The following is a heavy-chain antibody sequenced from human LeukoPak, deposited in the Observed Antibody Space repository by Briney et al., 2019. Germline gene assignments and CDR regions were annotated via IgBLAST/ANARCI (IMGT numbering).Heavy chain of an antibody. CDR1: GGTFSSYA. V-gene: IGHV1-69*05. D-gene: IGHD3-10*01. J-gene: IGHJ4*02. CDR2: IIPIFGTA. CDR3: ARDEVRPTDTQNDY. Sequence: SVRVSCKASGGTFSSYAISWVRQAPGQGLEWMGGIIPIFGTANYARKFQGRVTITTDESRSTAYMELSSLRSEDTAVYYCARDEVRPTDTQNDYWGQGTLVTVSS.